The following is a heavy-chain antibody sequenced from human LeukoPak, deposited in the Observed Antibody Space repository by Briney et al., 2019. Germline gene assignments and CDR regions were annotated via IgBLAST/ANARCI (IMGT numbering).Heavy chain of an antibody. D-gene: IGHD5-18*01. CDR3: VGGHATAIDFDY. J-gene: IGHJ4*02. CDR1: VGSFSGYY. CDR2: INHRGST. V-gene: IGHV4-34*01. Sequence: SETLSLTRAVYVGSFSGYYWSGMRQPRGKGLEWMGEINHRGSTNYNPSPKSGVTISLDTPQNQFSVMLGTVTAADTAVDYCVGGHATAIDFDYWGQGTLVTVSS.